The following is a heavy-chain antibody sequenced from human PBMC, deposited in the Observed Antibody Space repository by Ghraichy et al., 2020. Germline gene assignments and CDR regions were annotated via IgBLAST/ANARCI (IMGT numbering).Heavy chain of an antibody. D-gene: IGHD3-10*01. CDR1: GGSISSSSYY. CDR2: IYYSGST. J-gene: IGHJ6*02. Sequence: SQTLSLTCTVSGGSISSSSYYWGWIRQPPGKGLEWIGSIYYSGSTYYNPSLKSRVTISVDTSKNQFSLKLSSVTAADTAVYYCARDGSIHYGSGSYYKPYYYYYYYYYGMDVWGQGTTVTVSS. V-gene: IGHV4-39*07. CDR3: ARDGSIHYGSGSYYKPYYYYYYYYYGMDV.